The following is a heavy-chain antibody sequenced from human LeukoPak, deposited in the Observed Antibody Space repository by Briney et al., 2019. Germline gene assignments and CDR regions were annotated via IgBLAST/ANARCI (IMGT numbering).Heavy chain of an antibody. D-gene: IGHD3-22*01. Sequence: PGGSLRLSCAASGFTFSDYYMSWIRQAPGKGLEWVPYISSSGSIIYYADSVKGRFTISRDNAKNSMYLQMNSLRAEDTAVYYCARGKYDSSPFLQHWGQGTLVTVSS. J-gene: IGHJ1*01. CDR3: ARGKYDSSPFLQH. CDR2: ISSSGSII. CDR1: GFTFSDYY. V-gene: IGHV3-11*01.